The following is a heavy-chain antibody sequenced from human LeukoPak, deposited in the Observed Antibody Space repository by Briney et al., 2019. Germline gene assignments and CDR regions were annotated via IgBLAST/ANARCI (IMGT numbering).Heavy chain of an antibody. CDR2: IYHSGST. J-gene: IGHJ1*01. D-gene: IGHD6-6*01. CDR1: GGSISTYY. Sequence: SETLSLTCTVSGGSISTYYWNWIRQPPGKGLEWIGYIYHSGSTNYNPSLQSRVTISVDASKNQFSLNLNSVTAADTAVYYCARGGAARLHLQNWGQGTLVTVSS. CDR3: ARGGAARLHLQN. V-gene: IGHV4-59*01.